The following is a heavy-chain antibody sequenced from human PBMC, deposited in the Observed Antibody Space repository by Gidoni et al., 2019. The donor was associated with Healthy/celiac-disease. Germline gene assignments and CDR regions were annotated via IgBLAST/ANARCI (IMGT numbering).Heavy chain of an antibody. CDR1: GYTFTGYY. Sequence: QVQRMQSRTEVNKPRDSVTVSCQASGYTFTGYYMHWVRQAAGQGLEWMGWIHQNSGGTNEAQKFQGRVTMNRDRSISTAYRGLSRLRTDDTAGYYCARDIALAGFVDYWGQGTLVTVSS. J-gene: IGHJ4*02. CDR2: IHQNSGGT. V-gene: IGHV1-2*02. CDR3: ARDIALAGFVDY. D-gene: IGHD6-19*01.